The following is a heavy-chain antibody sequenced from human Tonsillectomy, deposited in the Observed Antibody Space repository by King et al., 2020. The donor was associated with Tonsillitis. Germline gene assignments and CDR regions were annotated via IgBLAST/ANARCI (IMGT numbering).Heavy chain of an antibody. CDR1: GYTFSSYG. J-gene: IGHJ6*03. Sequence: QLVQSGAEVKKPGASVKVSCKASGYTFSSYGIRWVRQAPGQGLEWMGWISGYNGNTKYAQKFQGRVTMTTDTSTSTAYMELRRLRSDDTTVYYCARGDTSPMDVWGKGTTVTVSS. CDR2: ISGYNGNT. CDR3: ARGDTSPMDV. D-gene: IGHD2-2*01. V-gene: IGHV1-18*01.